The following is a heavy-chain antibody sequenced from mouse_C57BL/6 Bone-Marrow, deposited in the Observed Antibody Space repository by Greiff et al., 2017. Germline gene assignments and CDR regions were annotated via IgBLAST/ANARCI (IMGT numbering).Heavy chain of an antibody. J-gene: IGHJ2*01. Sequence: QVQLQQSGAELVRPGTSVKVSCKASGYAFTNYLIEWVKQRPGQGLEWIGVINPGSGGTNYNEKFQGKATLTADKSSSTAYMQLSSLTSEDSAVYFCARENGFDYWGQGTTLTVSS. CDR2: INPGSGGT. D-gene: IGHD1-1*02. V-gene: IGHV1-54*01. CDR3: ARENGFDY. CDR1: GYAFTNYL.